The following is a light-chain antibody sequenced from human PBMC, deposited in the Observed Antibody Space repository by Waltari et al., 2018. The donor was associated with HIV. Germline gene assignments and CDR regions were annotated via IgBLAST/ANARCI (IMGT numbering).Light chain of an antibody. CDR3: QQYYRTPLT. CDR1: QTLLYSSNNKNY. V-gene: IGKV4-1*01. CDR2: WAS. J-gene: IGKJ4*01. Sequence: QSPDSLAVSLGERATINCKSRQTLLYSSNNKNYLAWYQHKPGQPPKLLIYWASTRQSGVPDRFSGSGSGTNFTLTINRLQTEDVATYYCQQYYRTPLTFGGGTKVGLK.